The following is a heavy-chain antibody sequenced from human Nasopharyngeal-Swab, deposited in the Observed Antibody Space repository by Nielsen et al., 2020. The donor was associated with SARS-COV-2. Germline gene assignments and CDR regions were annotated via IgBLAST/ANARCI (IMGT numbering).Heavy chain of an antibody. CDR1: GFTFSSYA. CDR3: ATVPDIVVVPAESDRYMGV. V-gene: IGHV3-23*01. J-gene: IGHJ6*03. D-gene: IGHD2-2*01. Sequence: GGSLRLSCAASGFTFSSYAMSWVRQAPGKGLEWVSAISGSGGSTYYADSVKGRFTISRDNSKNTLYLQMNSLRAEDTAVYYCATVPDIVVVPAESDRYMGVWGKGTTVTVSS. CDR2: ISGSGGST.